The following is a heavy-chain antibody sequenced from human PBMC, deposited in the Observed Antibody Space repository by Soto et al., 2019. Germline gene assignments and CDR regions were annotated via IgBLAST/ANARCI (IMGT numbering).Heavy chain of an antibody. CDR1: GGTFSSYA. CDR3: ARTRYSSSGYSTPYYYYGMDV. D-gene: IGHD6-13*01. Sequence: QVQLVQSGAEVQKPGSSVKVSCKASGGTFSSYAISWVRQAPGQGLEWMGGIIPIFGTANYAQKFQGRVTITADESTSTAYMELSSRRSEDTAVYYCARTRYSSSGYSTPYYYYGMDVWGQGATVTVSS. V-gene: IGHV1-69*01. J-gene: IGHJ6*02. CDR2: IIPIFGTA.